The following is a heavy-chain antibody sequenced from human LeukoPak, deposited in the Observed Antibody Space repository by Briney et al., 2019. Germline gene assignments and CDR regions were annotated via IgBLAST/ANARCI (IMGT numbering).Heavy chain of an antibody. CDR1: GFTFSRYG. Sequence: GGSLRLSCAASGFTFSRYGMHWVRQAPGKGLEWVAVISYDGSNKYYADSVKGRFTISRDNSKNTLYLQMNSLRAEDTAVYYCAKDQLTAWGQGTLVTVSS. CDR3: AKDQLTA. V-gene: IGHV3-30*18. D-gene: IGHD1-1*01. CDR2: ISYDGSNK. J-gene: IGHJ5*02.